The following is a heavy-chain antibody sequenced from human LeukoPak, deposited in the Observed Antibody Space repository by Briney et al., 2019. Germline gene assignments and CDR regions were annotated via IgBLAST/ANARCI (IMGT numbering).Heavy chain of an antibody. CDR2: ISSEGTRS. D-gene: IGHD2-2*01. CDR3: ARGTSSTSDN. CDR1: GFSFSSYW. Sequence: GGSLRLSCAASGFSFSSYWMHWVRQAPGKGLVWVSGISSEGTRSSYADSVKGRFTTSRDNARNTLYLQMNSLRVEDTAVYYCARGTSSTSDNWGQGTLITVSS. J-gene: IGHJ4*02. V-gene: IGHV3-74*01.